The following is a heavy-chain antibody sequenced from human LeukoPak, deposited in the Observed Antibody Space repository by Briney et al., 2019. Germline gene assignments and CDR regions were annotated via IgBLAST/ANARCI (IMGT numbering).Heavy chain of an antibody. CDR1: GYTFTSYG. D-gene: IGHD2-21*02. J-gene: IGHJ3*02. CDR3: ARGCGGDCRGNAFDI. Sequence: ASAKVSCXASGYTFTSYGISWVRQAPGQGLEWMGWISAYNGNTNYAQKLQGRVTMTTDTSTSTAYMELRSLRSDDTAVYYCARGCGGDCRGNAFDIWGQGTMVTVSS. V-gene: IGHV1-18*01. CDR2: ISAYNGNT.